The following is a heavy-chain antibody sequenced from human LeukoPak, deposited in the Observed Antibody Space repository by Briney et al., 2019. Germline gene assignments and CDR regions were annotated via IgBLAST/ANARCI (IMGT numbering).Heavy chain of an antibody. CDR1: GFTVSSNY. V-gene: IGHV3-53*01. J-gene: IGHJ6*02. D-gene: IGHD6-13*01. CDR3: ARDANIAAAGGYYYYYGMDV. CDR2: IYSGGST. Sequence: GGSLRLSCAASGFTVSSNYMSWVRQAPGKGLEWVSVIYSGGSTYYADSVKGRFTISRDNSKNTLYLQMNSLRAEDTAVYYCARDANIAAAGGYYYYYGMDVWGQGTTVTVSS.